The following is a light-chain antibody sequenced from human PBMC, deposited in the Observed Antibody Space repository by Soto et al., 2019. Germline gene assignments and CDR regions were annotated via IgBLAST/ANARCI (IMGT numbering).Light chain of an antibody. CDR2: DVS. J-gene: IGLJ2*01. V-gene: IGLV2-14*01. CDR1: SSDVGGYNY. CDR3: SSYTSSSLVV. Sequence: YALTQPASVSGSPGQSITISCTGTSSDVGGYNYVSWYQQHPGKAPKLMIYDVSNRPSGVSNRFSGSKSGNTASLTISGLQAEDEADYYCSSYTSSSLVVFGGGTKLTVL.